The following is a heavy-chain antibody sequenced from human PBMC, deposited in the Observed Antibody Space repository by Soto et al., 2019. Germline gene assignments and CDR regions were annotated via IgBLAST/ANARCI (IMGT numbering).Heavy chain of an antibody. CDR2: ISGSGGST. CDR3: AKGDYYDSSGYYYFDY. J-gene: IGHJ4*02. V-gene: IGHV3-23*01. CDR1: GFTFSSYA. D-gene: IGHD3-22*01. Sequence: EVQLLESGGGLVQPGGSLRLSCAASGFTFSSYAMSWVRQAPGKGLEWVSAISGSGGSTYYADSVKGRSTISRDNSKNTLYLQMNSLRAEDTAVYYCAKGDYYDSSGYYYFDYWGQGTLVTVSS.